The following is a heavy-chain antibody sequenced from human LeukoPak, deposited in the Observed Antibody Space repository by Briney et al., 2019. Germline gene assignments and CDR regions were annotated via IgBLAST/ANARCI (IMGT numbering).Heavy chain of an antibody. CDR3: ARSYYYDSSGYGDYFDY. V-gene: IGHV7-4-1*02. CDR1: GYTFSSYA. J-gene: IGHJ4*02. D-gene: IGHD3-22*01. CDR2: INTNTGNP. Sequence: PQASVKVSCKASGYTFSSYAMNWVRQAPGQGLEWMGWINTNTGNPTYAQGFTGRFVFSLDTSVSTAYLQVNSLKAEDTAVYYCARSYYYDSSGYGDYFDYWGQGTLVTVSS.